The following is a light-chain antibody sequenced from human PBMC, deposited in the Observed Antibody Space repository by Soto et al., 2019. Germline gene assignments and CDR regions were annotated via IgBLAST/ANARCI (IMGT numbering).Light chain of an antibody. J-gene: IGLJ1*01. Sequence: QSALTQSASVSGSPGQSITIPCTGTNSDVGYYNLVSWYQQHPGKAPKLMIYEVSNRPSGVSNRFSGSKSGNTASLTISGLQAEDEADYYCSSYTSSSTLYVFGTGTKLTVL. CDR2: EVS. CDR1: NSDVGYYNL. CDR3: SSYTSSSTLYV. V-gene: IGLV2-14*02.